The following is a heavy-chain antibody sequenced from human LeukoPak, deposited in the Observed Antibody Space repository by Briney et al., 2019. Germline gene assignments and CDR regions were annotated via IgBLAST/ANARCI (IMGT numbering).Heavy chain of an antibody. Sequence: SVKVSCKASGYTFTSYGISWVRQAPGQGLEWMGGIIPIFGTANYAQKFQGRVTITADRSTSTAYMELSSLRSEDAAVYYCARGRAVTPGIAPFDYWGQGTLVTVSS. CDR2: IIPIFGTA. CDR3: ARGRAVTPGIAPFDY. J-gene: IGHJ4*02. CDR1: GYTFTSYG. D-gene: IGHD6-13*01. V-gene: IGHV1-69*06.